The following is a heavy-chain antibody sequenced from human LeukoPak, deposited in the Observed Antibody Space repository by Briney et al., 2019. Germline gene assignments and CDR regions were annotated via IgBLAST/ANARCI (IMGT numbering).Heavy chain of an antibody. D-gene: IGHD4-23*01. J-gene: IGHJ6*02. CDR1: DYTSTSYG. V-gene: IGHV1-18*01. CDR3: ARGGRWKNGYYYYYGMDV. CDR2: ISAYNGNT. Sequence: GASVKVSCKASDYTSTSYGISWVRQAPGQGLEWMGWISAYNGNTNYAQKLQGRVTMTTDTSTSTAYMELRSLRSDDTAVYYCARGGRWKNGYYYYYGMDVWGQGTTVAVSS.